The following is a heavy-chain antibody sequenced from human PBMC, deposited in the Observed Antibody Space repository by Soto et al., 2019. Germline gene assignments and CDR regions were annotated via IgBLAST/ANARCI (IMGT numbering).Heavy chain of an antibody. CDR1: GGTFSSYA. V-gene: IGHV1-69*13. CDR3: ASIVVVPAAITLFYYGMDV. Sequence: SVKVSCKASGGTFSSYAISWVRQAPGQGLEWMGGIIPIFGTANYAQKFQGRVTITADESTSTAYMELSSLRSEDTAVYYCASIVVVPAAITLFYYGMDVWGQGTTVTV. D-gene: IGHD2-2*01. J-gene: IGHJ6*02. CDR2: IIPIFGTA.